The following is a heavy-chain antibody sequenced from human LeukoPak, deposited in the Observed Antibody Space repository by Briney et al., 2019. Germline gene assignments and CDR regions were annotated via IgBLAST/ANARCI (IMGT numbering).Heavy chain of an antibody. CDR3: ASSLAALLDY. Sequence: ASVKVSCKASGYTFTSYGISWVRQAPGQGLEWMGWISAYNGNTNYAQKFQGRVTMTRDTSISTAYMELSRLRSDDTAVYYCASSLAALLDYWGQGTLVTVSS. V-gene: IGHV1-18*01. CDR2: ISAYNGNT. J-gene: IGHJ4*02. CDR1: GYTFTSYG. D-gene: IGHD6-6*01.